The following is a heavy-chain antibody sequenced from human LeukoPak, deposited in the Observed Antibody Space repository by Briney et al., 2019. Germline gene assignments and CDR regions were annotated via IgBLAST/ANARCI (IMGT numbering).Heavy chain of an antibody. D-gene: IGHD3-9*01. CDR1: GFTFRSYA. J-gene: IGHJ4*02. CDR2: TSSSGGNT. V-gene: IGHV3-23*01. CDR3: AKPYYDILSGSSYYFDY. Sequence: PGGSLRLSCAASGFTFRSYAMSWVRQAPGKGLEWVAVTSSSGGNTNYADSVKGRFTISRDNSKNTLYLQMNSLRAEDTAVYYCAKPYYDILSGSSYYFDYWGQGTLVTVSS.